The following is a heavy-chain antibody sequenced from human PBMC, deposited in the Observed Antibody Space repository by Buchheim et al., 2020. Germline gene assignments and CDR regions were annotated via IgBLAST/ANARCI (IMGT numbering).Heavy chain of an antibody. Sequence: EVQLLGSGGGLVQPGGSLRLSCAASGFPFANYGMSWVRQAPGKGLEWVSTIATGGNTYYAESVKGRFTISRDYSTNTVNLHMNSLRAEDTAVYSCVRAGHSSRWSSKYCFDFWGQGTL. CDR3: VRAGHSSRWSSKYCFDF. D-gene: IGHD6-13*01. V-gene: IGHV3-23*01. CDR2: IATGGNT. J-gene: IGHJ4*02. CDR1: GFPFANYG.